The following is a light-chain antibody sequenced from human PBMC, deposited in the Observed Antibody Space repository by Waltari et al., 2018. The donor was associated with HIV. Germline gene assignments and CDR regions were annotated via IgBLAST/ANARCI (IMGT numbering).Light chain of an antibody. Sequence: QSALTQPRSVSGSPGQSVTISCTGTSSDVGGYNYVSWYQHHPGKAPKFMIYDVNKRPSGVPDHVSGSKSGNTASLTISGLQAEDEADYYCCSYADNYPVVFGGGTKLTVL. J-gene: IGLJ2*01. CDR3: CSYADNYPVV. V-gene: IGLV2-11*01. CDR2: DVN. CDR1: SSDVGGYNY.